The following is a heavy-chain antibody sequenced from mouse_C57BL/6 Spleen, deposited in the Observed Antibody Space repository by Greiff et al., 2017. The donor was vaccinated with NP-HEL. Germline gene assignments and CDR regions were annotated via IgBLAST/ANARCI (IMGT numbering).Heavy chain of an antibody. CDR3: ARDYDYEGGWFAY. Sequence: EVKLLESGPGMVKPSQSLSLTCTVTGYSITSGYDWHWIRHFPGNKLEWMGYISYSGSTNYNPSLKSRISITHDTSKNHFFLKLNSVTTEDTATYYCARDYDYEGGWFAYWGQGTLVTVSA. D-gene: IGHD2-4*01. V-gene: IGHV3-1*01. CDR2: ISYSGST. J-gene: IGHJ3*01. CDR1: GYSITSGYD.